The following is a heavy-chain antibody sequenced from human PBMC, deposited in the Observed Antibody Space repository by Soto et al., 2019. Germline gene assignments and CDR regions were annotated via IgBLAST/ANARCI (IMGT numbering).Heavy chain of an antibody. Sequence: GASVTVSCKASGYTFTSYGISWVRQAPGQGLEWMGWISAYNGNTNYAQKLQGRVTMTTDTSTSTAYMELRSLRSDDTAVYYCARDVLFGAVIIGSRRSFDPWGQGTLVTVSS. D-gene: IGHD3-3*01. CDR2: ISAYNGNT. CDR1: GYTFTSYG. V-gene: IGHV1-18*01. J-gene: IGHJ5*02. CDR3: ARDVLFGAVIIGSRRSFDP.